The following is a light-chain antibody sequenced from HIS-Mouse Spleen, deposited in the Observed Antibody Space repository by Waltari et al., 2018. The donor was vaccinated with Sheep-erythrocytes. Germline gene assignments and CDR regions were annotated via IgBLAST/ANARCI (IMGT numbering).Light chain of an antibody. CDR3: CSYAGSYNHV. V-gene: IGLV2-11*01. Sequence: QSALTQPRSVSGSPGQSVTIPCTGTSSDGGGYNYVPWYQQHPGKAPKLMIYDVSKRPSGVPDRFSGSKSGNTASLTISGLQAEDEADYYCCSYAGSYNHVFATGTKVTVL. CDR2: DVS. J-gene: IGLJ1*01. CDR1: SSDGGGYNY.